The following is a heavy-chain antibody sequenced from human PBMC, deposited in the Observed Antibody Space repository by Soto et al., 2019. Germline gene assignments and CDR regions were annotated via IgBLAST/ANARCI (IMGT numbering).Heavy chain of an antibody. J-gene: IGHJ5*02. V-gene: IGHV4-61*08. Sequence: SETLSLTCAISGGSISSGGYSWSWIRQPPGKGLEWIGYIYYSGTTNYNPSLKSRVTMSVDTSRNQFSLKLSSVTAADTAVYYCARVPRVDCSSTSCYAIPRYNWFDPWGQGTLVTVSS. D-gene: IGHD2-2*01. CDR3: ARVPRVDCSSTSCYAIPRYNWFDP. CDR2: IYYSGTT. CDR1: GGSISSGGYS.